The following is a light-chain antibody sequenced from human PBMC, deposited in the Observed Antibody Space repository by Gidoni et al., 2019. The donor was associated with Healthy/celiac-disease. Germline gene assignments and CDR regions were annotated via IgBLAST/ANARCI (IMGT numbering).Light chain of an antibody. Sequence: EIVLTQSPATLSLSPGERATLTCRASQSVSSYLAWYQQKPGQAPRLLIYDASNRATGIPARFSGSGSGTDFTLTISSLEPEDFAVYYCQQRSNWWTFGQXTKVEI. J-gene: IGKJ1*01. CDR1: QSVSSY. CDR3: QQRSNWWT. V-gene: IGKV3-11*01. CDR2: DAS.